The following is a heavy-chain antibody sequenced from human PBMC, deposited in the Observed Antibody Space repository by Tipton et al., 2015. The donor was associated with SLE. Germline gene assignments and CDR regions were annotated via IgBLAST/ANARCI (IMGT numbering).Heavy chain of an antibody. Sequence: SLRLSCAASGFTFSSYGMHWVRQAPGKGLEWVAVIWYDGSNKYYADSVKGRFTISRDNSKNTLYLQMNSLRAEDTAVYYCARDHFDIVVGPAASLGLFDRWGRGPLLSFS. CDR2: IWYDGSNK. V-gene: IGHV3-33*01. J-gene: IGHJ2*01. CDR3: ARDHFDIVVGPAASLGLFDR. D-gene: IGHD2-2*01. CDR1: GFTFSSYG.